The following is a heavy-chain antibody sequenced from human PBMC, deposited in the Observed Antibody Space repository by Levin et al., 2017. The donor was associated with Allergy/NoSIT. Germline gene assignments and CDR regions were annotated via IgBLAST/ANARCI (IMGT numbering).Heavy chain of an antibody. J-gene: IGHJ3*01. CDR1: GFTFNIYS. D-gene: IGHD3-10*01. CDR2: ISKSSDII. Sequence: SCAASGFTFNIYSMNWVRQAPGKGLEWISYISKSSDIIYYADSVKGRFTVSRDNAKKSLYLQINSLRDDDTAVYYCARDFQLWFGESRTGAFDVWGRGTMVTVSS. V-gene: IGHV3-48*02. CDR3: ARDFQLWFGESRTGAFDV.